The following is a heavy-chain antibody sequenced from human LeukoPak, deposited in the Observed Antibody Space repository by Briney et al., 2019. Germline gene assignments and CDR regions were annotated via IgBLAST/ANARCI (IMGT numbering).Heavy chain of an antibody. V-gene: IGHV3-7*03. CDR1: GFTFSAIP. CDR2: INADGSET. D-gene: IGHD2-2*01. J-gene: IGHJ4*02. CDR3: AKDHCSSTSCYAGTYFDY. Sequence: TGGSLRLSCAASGFTFSAIPMTWVRQAPGKGLQWVANINADGSETHYVDSVKGRFTISRDNAKNSLFLQMNSLRAEDTAVYYCAKDHCSSTSCYAGTYFDYWGQGTLVTVSS.